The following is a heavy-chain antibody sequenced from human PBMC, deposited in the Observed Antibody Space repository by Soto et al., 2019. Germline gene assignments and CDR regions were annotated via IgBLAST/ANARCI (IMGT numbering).Heavy chain of an antibody. CDR1: GFTFSSYG. D-gene: IGHD3-22*01. CDR3: ARDHAPPDYYDSSGLQGFDY. Sequence: QVQLVESGGGVVQPGRSLRLSCAASGFTFSSYGMHWVRQAPGKGLEWVAVIWYDGSNKYYADSVKGRFTISRDNSKNTLYLQMNSLRAEDTAVYYCARDHAPPDYYDSSGLQGFDYWGQGTLVTVSS. J-gene: IGHJ4*02. CDR2: IWYDGSNK. V-gene: IGHV3-33*01.